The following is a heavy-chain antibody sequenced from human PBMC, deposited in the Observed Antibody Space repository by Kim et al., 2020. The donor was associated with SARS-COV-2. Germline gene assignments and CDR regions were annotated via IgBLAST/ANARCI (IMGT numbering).Heavy chain of an antibody. CDR1: GGSISSSSYY. J-gene: IGHJ6*02. CDR3: ARQYPRDIVVVPAASPMDV. V-gene: IGHV4-39*01. CDR2: IYYSGST. Sequence: SETLSLTCTVSGGSISSSSYYWGWIRQPPGKGLEWIGSIYYSGSTYYNPSLKSRVTISVDTSKNQFSLKLSSVTAADTAVYYCARQYPRDIVVVPAASPMDVWGQGTTVTVSS. D-gene: IGHD2-2*01.